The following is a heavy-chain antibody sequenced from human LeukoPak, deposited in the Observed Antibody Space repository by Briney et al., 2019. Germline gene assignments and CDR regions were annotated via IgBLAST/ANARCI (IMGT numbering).Heavy chain of an antibody. V-gene: IGHV1-46*01. Sequence: ASVKVSCKASGYTFTNYYIHWVRQAPGQGLEWMGIIDPSGGSTTYAQKFQGRVTMTRDTSTSTVYMELSSLRSEDTAVYYCARDVDATTASDCWGQGTLVTVSS. CDR3: ARDVDATTASDC. D-gene: IGHD4-11*01. J-gene: IGHJ4*02. CDR1: GYTFTNYY. CDR2: IDPSGGST.